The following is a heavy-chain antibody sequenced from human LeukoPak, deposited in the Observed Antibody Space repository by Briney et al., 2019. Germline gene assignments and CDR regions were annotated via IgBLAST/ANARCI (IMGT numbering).Heavy chain of an antibody. J-gene: IGHJ4*02. D-gene: IGHD3-10*01. CDR2: ISYDGSNK. V-gene: IGHV3-30*03. CDR1: GFTFSSYG. Sequence: PGRSLRLSCAASGFTFSSYGMHWVRQAPGKGLEWVAVISYDGSNKYYADSVKGRLTISRDNAKNSLYLQMNSLRDEDTAVYYCARGGVYFDYWGQGTLVTVSS. CDR3: ARGGVYFDY.